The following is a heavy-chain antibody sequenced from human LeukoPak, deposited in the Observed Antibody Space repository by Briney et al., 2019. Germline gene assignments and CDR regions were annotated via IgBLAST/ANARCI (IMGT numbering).Heavy chain of an antibody. CDR3: ARVIGWDEPFDI. V-gene: IGHV3-74*01. Sequence: GGSLRLSCVASGFTFSSRDWMTWVRQAPGQGLVWVSRINTDGSSTNYADSVKGRFTVSRDNAKNTLYLQMNSLRAEDTAVYYCARVIGWDEPFDIWGQGTMVTVSS. CDR1: GFTFSSRDW. CDR2: INTDGSST. D-gene: IGHD1-26*01. J-gene: IGHJ3*02.